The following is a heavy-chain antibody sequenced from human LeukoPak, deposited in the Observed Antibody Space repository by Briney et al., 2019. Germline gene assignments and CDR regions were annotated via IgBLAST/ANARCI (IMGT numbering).Heavy chain of an antibody. CDR2: INHSGST. J-gene: IGHJ4*02. Sequence: PSETLSLTCAVYGGSFSGYYWSWLRQPPGKGLEWIGEINHSGSTNYNPSLKSRVTISVDTSKNQFSLKLSSVTAADTAVYYCARRSRDSSGWYNFDYWGQGTLVTVSS. CDR1: GGSFSGYY. CDR3: ARRSRDSSGWYNFDY. V-gene: IGHV4-34*01. D-gene: IGHD6-19*01.